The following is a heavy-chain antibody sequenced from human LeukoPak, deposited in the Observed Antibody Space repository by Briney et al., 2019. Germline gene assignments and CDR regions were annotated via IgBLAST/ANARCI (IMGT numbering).Heavy chain of an antibody. CDR3: ANDGNSGYPRGIDY. Sequence: GGSLRLSCAASGFTFSSHWMDWVRQAPGKGLEWVANIKQDGSESYYLDSVKGRFTISRDNAKSSLYLQMNSLRVEDTAVYYCANDGNSGYPRGIDYWGQGTLVTVSS. D-gene: IGHD5-12*01. J-gene: IGHJ4*02. V-gene: IGHV3-7*03. CDR1: GFTFSSHW. CDR2: IKQDGSES.